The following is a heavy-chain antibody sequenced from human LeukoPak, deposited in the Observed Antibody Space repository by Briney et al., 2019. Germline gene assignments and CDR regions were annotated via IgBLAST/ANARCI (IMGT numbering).Heavy chain of an antibody. D-gene: IGHD3-16*01. CDR2: IQYDGSNK. Sequence: GGSLRLSCAASGFTFSSYGMHWVRQAPGKGLEWVAFIQYDGSNKYYADSVKGRFSISRDNSKNTLYLQMNGLRVEDTAVYYCARGDAFSGDHWGQGTLVTVSS. CDR1: GFTFSSYG. V-gene: IGHV3-30*02. CDR3: ARGDAFSGDH. J-gene: IGHJ4*02.